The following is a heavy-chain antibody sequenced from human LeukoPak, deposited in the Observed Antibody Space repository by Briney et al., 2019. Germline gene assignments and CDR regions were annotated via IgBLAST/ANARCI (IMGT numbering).Heavy chain of an antibody. CDR3: ARPKAPYKNHHYYFYMDV. J-gene: IGHJ6*03. D-gene: IGHD5-24*01. V-gene: IGHV3-64*02. CDR1: GFTFNSYP. Sequence: GGSLRLSCAASGFTFNSYPMHWVRQAPGKGLEYASGITVNGGTQYYGDPVKGRFTISRDNSKNTLFLQLGGLTPDDTAVYYCARPKAPYKNHHYYFYMDVWGKGTPVAVSS. CDR2: ITVNGGTQ.